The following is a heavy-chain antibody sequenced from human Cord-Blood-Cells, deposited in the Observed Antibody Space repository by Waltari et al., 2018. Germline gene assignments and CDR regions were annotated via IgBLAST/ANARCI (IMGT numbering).Heavy chain of an antibody. D-gene: IGHD6-13*01. V-gene: IGHV4-59*08. CDR1: GGSISSYY. Sequence: QVQLQESGPGLVKPSETLSLTCTVSGGSISSYYWSWIRQPPGKGLEWIGYIYYSGSTNYTPSLKSRMTLLLDTSKCVFSPEPSAESAADTDVDYWARHEQELDYWGQGTLVTVSS. J-gene: IGHJ4*02. CDR3: ARHEQELDY. CDR2: IYYSGST.